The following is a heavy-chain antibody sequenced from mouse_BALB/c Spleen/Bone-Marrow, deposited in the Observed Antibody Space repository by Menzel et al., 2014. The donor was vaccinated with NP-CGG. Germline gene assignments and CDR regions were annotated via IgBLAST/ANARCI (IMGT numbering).Heavy chain of an antibody. Sequence: EVQLVESGGGLVRPGASLKLSCATSGFTFSDYYMLWVRQTPDKRLEWVAYISTGDGSTNYPDTLQGRFTITRDNAKNTLYLQMSRLKSEDTAMYYCARESYGYAMDYWGQGTSVTVSS. CDR2: ISTGDGST. V-gene: IGHV5-12*02. CDR3: ARESYGYAMDY. J-gene: IGHJ4*01. D-gene: IGHD1-1*01. CDR1: GFTFSDYY.